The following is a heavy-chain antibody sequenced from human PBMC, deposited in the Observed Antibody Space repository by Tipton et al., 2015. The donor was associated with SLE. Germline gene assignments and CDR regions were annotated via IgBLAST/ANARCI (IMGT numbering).Heavy chain of an antibody. CDR1: GFSFRSYW. D-gene: IGHD4-23*01. CDR3: AKEGGNPYCLDY. J-gene: IGHJ4*02. CDR2: IKQDGTEE. V-gene: IGHV3-7*01. Sequence: SLRLSCVTSGFSFRSYWMTWVRQAPGKGLEWVANIKQDGTEENYADSVKGRFTISRDNSKNTLFLQMNSLRPEDTAVYFCAKEGGNPYCLDYWGQGTLVTVSS.